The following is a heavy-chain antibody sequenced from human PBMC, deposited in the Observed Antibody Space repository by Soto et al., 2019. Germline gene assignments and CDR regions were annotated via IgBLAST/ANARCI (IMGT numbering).Heavy chain of an antibody. J-gene: IGHJ4*02. D-gene: IGHD2-8*01. Sequence: QVQLVESGGGVVQPGRSLRLSCAASGFTFSSYGMHWVRQAPGKGLEWVAVIWYDGSNKYYADSVKGRFTISRDNSKNTLYLQMTSMRAEDTAVYYCARDGPRDCTNCVCGDYWGQGTLVTVSS. CDR3: ARDGPRDCTNCVCGDY. CDR2: IWYDGSNK. CDR1: GFTFSSYG. V-gene: IGHV3-33*01.